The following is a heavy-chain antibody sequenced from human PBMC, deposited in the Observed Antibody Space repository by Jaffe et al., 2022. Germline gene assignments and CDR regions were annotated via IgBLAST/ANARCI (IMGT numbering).Heavy chain of an antibody. Sequence: QVQLVQSGAEVKKPGASVKVSCKASGYTFTGYYMHWVRQAPGQGLEWMGWINPNSGGTNYAQKFQGRVTMTRDTSISTAYMELSRLRSDDTAVYYCARDSAKISGLGYCSSTSCYAVDYWGQGTLVTVSS. V-gene: IGHV1-2*02. CDR1: GYTFTGYY. D-gene: IGHD2-2*01. J-gene: IGHJ4*02. CDR3: ARDSAKISGLGYCSSTSCYAVDY. CDR2: INPNSGGT.